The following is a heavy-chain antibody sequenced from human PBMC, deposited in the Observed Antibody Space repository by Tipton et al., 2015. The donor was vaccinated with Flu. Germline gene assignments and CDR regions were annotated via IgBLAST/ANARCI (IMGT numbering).Heavy chain of an antibody. D-gene: IGHD4-17*01. CDR1: GYTFTGYF. CDR2: INPSGGST. J-gene: IGHJ4*02. CDR3: ARDDYGDFV. V-gene: IGHV1-46*01. Sequence: QLVQSGAEVKKPGASVKVSCKASGYTFTGYFMHWVRQAPGQGLEWMGIINPSGGSTSYAQKFQGRVTTTRDRSTNTVYMDLSSLRPDDTAVYYCARDDYGDFVWGQGTLVTVSS.